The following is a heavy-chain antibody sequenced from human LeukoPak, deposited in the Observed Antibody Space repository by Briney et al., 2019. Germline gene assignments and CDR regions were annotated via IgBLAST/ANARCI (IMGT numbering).Heavy chain of an antibody. V-gene: IGHV4-34*01. D-gene: IGHD3-3*01. CDR2: INHSGST. J-gene: IGHJ4*02. CDR1: GGSFSGYY. Sequence: PSETMSLTCAVYGGSFSGYYWSWIRQPPGKGLEWIGEINHSGSTNYNPSLKSRVTISVDTSKNQFSLKLSSVTAADTAVYYCARGVWSGYYYYDYWGQGTLVTVSS. CDR3: ARGVWSGYYYYDY.